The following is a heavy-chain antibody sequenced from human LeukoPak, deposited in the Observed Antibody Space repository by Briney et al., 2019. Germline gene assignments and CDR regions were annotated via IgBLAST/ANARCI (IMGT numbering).Heavy chain of an antibody. CDR2: INPSGGST. D-gene: IGHD6-13*01. CDR3: ASSSSWYSGYFQH. Sequence: ASVKASCKASGYTFTSYYMHWVRQAPGQGLEWMGIINPSGGSTSYAQKFQGRVTMTRDTSTSTVYMELSSLRSEDTAVYYCASSSSWYSGYFQHCGEGTLVTVSS. CDR1: GYTFTSYY. V-gene: IGHV1-46*01. J-gene: IGHJ1*01.